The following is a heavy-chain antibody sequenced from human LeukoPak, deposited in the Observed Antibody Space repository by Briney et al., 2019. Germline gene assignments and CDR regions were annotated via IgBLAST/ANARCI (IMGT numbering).Heavy chain of an antibody. Sequence: GASVKVSCTASGFTFTSSAVQWVRQARGQRLEWIGWIVVGSGNTNYAQKFQERVTITRDMSTSTAYMELSSLRSEDTAVYYCAAAWLDRGFGFDYWGQGTLVTVSS. CDR1: GFTFTSSA. J-gene: IGHJ4*02. D-gene: IGHD3-22*01. CDR3: AAAWLDRGFGFDY. V-gene: IGHV1-58*01. CDR2: IVVGSGNT.